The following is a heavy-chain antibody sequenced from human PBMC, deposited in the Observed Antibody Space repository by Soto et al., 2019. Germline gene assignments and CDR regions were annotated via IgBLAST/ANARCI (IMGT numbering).Heavy chain of an antibody. CDR2: ISYDGSNK. CDR1: GFTFSSYG. Sequence: QVQLVESGGGVVQPGRSLRLSCAASGFTFSSYGMHWVRQAPGKGLEWVAVISYDGSNKYYADSVKGRFTISRDNSKNTLYLQMNSLRAEDTAVYYCAKDYYDSSGCYDNDYWGQGTLVTVSS. V-gene: IGHV3-30*18. D-gene: IGHD3-22*01. J-gene: IGHJ4*02. CDR3: AKDYYDSSGCYDNDY.